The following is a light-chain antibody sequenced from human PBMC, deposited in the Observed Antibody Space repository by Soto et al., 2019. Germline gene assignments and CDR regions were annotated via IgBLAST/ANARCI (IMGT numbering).Light chain of an antibody. CDR2: DAS. CDR3: QQYGSSSWT. Sequence: EIVLTQSPGTLSLSPGERATLSCRASQSVSSNLAWYQQRPGQAPRLLIFDASSRATGIPDRFSGSGSGTDFTLTISRLEPEDFAVYYCQQYGSSSWTFGQGTKVDIK. V-gene: IGKV3-20*01. J-gene: IGKJ1*01. CDR1: QSVSSN.